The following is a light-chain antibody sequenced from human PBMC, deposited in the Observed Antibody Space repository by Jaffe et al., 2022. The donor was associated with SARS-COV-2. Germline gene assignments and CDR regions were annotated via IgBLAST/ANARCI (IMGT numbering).Light chain of an antibody. CDR3: QQRSNWLT. J-gene: IGKJ4*01. Sequence: IVLTQSPATLSLSPGERATLSCRASQSVGSFLAWYQQKPGQTPRLLIYDTSNRATGIPARFSGSGSGTDFTLTISSLEPEDFAVYYCQQRSNWLTFGGGTKVEI. CDR2: DTS. V-gene: IGKV3-11*01. CDR1: QSVGSF.